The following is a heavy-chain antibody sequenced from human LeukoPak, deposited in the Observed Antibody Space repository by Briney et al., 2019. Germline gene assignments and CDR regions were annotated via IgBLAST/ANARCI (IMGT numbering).Heavy chain of an antibody. J-gene: IGHJ6*03. Sequence: PGGSLRLSCAASGFTFSRYDMNWVRQAAGKGLEWVSAICAAGDTYYSDSVKGRFTISRENAKNSLYLQLNSLRAGDTAVDYCAGSXIXVAXXLYYYYXXXVWGXXXXVTX. CDR2: ICAAGDT. D-gene: IGHD6-19*01. V-gene: IGHV3-13*01. CDR1: GFTFSRYD. CDR3: AGSXIXVAXXLYYYYXXXV.